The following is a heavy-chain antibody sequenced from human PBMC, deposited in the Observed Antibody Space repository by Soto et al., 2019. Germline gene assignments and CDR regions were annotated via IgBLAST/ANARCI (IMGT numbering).Heavy chain of an antibody. Sequence: GGSLRLSCAASGFTFSSYSMNWVRQAPGKGLEWVSSISSSSSYIYYADSVKCRFTISRDNAKNSLYLQMNSLRAEDTAVYYCASDPTRDYGDYPWYFDLWGRGTLLTSPQ. CDR2: ISSSSSYI. J-gene: IGHJ2*01. D-gene: IGHD4-17*01. CDR1: GFTFSSYS. V-gene: IGHV3-21*01. CDR3: ASDPTRDYGDYPWYFDL.